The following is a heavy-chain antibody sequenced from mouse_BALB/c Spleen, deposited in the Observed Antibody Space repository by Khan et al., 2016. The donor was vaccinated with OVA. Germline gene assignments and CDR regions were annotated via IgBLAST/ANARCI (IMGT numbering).Heavy chain of an antibody. CDR3: ARGGYGNLAY. D-gene: IGHD2-1*01. J-gene: IGHJ3*01. Sequence: QVQLKESGAELVRPGTSVKVSCKASGYAFTNYLIDWVKQRPGQGLEWIGVINPGIGDTNYNEKFKGKATLTADKSSSTAYMQLSSLTSDDSAVYFCARGGYGNLAYWGQGSLVTVSA. CDR1: GYAFTNYL. V-gene: IGHV1-54*01. CDR2: INPGIGDT.